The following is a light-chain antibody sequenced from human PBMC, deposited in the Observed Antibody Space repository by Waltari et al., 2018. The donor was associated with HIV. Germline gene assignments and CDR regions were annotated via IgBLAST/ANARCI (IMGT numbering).Light chain of an antibody. CDR3: SSYTSSGTLV. J-gene: IGLJ2*01. CDR1: SSDIGYFNY. CDR2: EVG. Sequence: QSALTQPASVSGSPGQSITISCTGTSSDIGYFNYVSWYQQHPGRAPKLMIYEVGNRPSGVSNRFSVSKSDNTASLTVSGLQPEDEADYYCSSYTSSGTLVFGGGTRLTVL. V-gene: IGLV2-14*01.